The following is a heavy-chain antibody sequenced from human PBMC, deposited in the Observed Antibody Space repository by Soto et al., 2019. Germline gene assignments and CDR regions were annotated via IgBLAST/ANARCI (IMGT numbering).Heavy chain of an antibody. J-gene: IGHJ3*01. V-gene: IGHV3-23*01. Sequence: EVQLLESGGGLVQPGGSLRLSCAASGFTFSSYAMSWVRQAPGKGLEWVSAISGSGGTTSYADSVKGRFTFSRDNSKNTLYPHMNSLRAEDTAVYYCAKTAIGWFSAFDLWGQGKMVTVSS. CDR3: AKTAIGWFSAFDL. CDR1: GFTFSSYA. D-gene: IGHD2-21*02. CDR2: ISGSGGTT.